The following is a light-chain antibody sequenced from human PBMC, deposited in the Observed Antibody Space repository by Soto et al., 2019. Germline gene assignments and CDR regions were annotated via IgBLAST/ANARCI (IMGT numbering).Light chain of an antibody. Sequence: EIVLTQSPATLSLSPGERATLSCRASQSVSSYLAWYQQKPGQAPRLLMYGASTRATGVPARFSGSGSGTEFTLTISNLQSEDFAVYHCQQYDKWPRTFGQGTKVDIK. V-gene: IGKV3-15*01. J-gene: IGKJ1*01. CDR2: GAS. CDR3: QQYDKWPRT. CDR1: QSVSSY.